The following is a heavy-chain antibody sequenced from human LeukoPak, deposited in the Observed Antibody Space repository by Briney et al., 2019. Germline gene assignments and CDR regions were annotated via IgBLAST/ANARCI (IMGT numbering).Heavy chain of an antibody. Sequence: GASVKVSCKASGYTFTNYGISWVRQAPGQGLEWMGWISTYNGNTNYAQKLQDRVTMTTDTSTSTAYMELRSLRSDDTAVYFCARDHVSYYLDPWGQGTLVTVSS. D-gene: IGHD1-26*01. J-gene: IGHJ5*02. V-gene: IGHV1-18*01. CDR1: GYTFTNYG. CDR3: ARDHVSYYLDP. CDR2: ISTYNGNT.